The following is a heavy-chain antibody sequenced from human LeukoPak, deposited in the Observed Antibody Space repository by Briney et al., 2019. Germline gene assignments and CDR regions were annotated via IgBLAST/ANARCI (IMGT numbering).Heavy chain of an antibody. V-gene: IGHV4-34*01. Sequence: SETLSLTCAVYGGSFRGYYWSWIRQPPGKGLGWIGEINHSGSTNYNPSLKSRVTISVDTSKNQFSLKLSSVTAADTAVYYCARRSSRYSGSYFYWGQGTLVTVSS. CDR3: ARRSSRYSGSYFY. J-gene: IGHJ4*02. CDR2: INHSGST. CDR1: GGSFRGYY. D-gene: IGHD1-26*01.